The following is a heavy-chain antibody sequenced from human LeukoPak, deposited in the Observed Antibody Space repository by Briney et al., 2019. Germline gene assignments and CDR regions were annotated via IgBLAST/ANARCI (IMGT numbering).Heavy chain of an antibody. J-gene: IGHJ4*02. CDR3: AKDQEWLYPEYYFDY. D-gene: IGHD6-19*01. CDR2: ISYDGSNK. Sequence: PGRSLGLSCAASGFTFSSYGMHWVRQAPGKGLEWVAVISYDGSNKYYADSVKGRFTISRDNSKNTLYLQMNSLRAEDTAVYYCAKDQEWLYPEYYFDYWGQGTLVTVSS. CDR1: GFTFSSYG. V-gene: IGHV3-30*18.